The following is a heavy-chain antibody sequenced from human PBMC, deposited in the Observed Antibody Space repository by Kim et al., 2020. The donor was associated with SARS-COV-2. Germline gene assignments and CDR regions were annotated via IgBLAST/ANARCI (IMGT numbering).Heavy chain of an antibody. J-gene: IGHJ6*02. Sequence: SETLSLTCTVSGGSISSGGYYWSWIRQHPGKGLEWIGYIYYSGSTYYNPSLKSRVTISVDTSKNQFSLKLSSVTAADTAVYYCARDMPRGYSYGPVYGMDVWGQGTTVTVSS. CDR2: IYYSGST. V-gene: IGHV4-31*03. D-gene: IGHD5-18*01. CDR1: GGSISSGGYY. CDR3: ARDMPRGYSYGPVYGMDV.